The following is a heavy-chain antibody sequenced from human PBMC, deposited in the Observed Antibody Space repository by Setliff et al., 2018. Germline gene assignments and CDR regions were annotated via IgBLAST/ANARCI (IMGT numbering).Heavy chain of an antibody. J-gene: IGHJ6*03. CDR1: GYTFTTYA. D-gene: IGHD3-10*01. CDR2: INTNTGNP. V-gene: IGHV7-4-1*02. Sequence: ASVKVSCKASGYTFTTYAMGWMRQAPGQGLEWMGWINTNTGNPSYAQGFTGRFVFSLDTSVSTAYLQINSLEAEDSAVYYYGRASRFGTIVYRGDYYMDVWG. CDR3: GRASRFGTIVYRGDYYMDV.